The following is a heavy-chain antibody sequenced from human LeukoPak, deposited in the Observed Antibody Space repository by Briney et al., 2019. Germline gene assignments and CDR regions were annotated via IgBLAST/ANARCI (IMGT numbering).Heavy chain of an antibody. D-gene: IGHD6-6*01. V-gene: IGHV4-59*01. Sequence: SETLSLTCTVSGGSISSYYWSWIRQPPGKGLEWIGYIYYSGSTNYDPSLKSRVTISVDTSKNQFSLKLSSVTAADTAVYYCARLPSIAAHYYYYYYYMDVWGKGTTVTVSS. CDR3: ARLPSIAAHYYYYYYYMDV. CDR2: IYYSGST. J-gene: IGHJ6*03. CDR1: GGSISSYY.